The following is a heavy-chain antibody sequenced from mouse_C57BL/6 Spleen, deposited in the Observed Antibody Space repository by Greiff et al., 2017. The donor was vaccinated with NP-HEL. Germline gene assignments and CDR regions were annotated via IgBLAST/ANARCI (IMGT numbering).Heavy chain of an antibody. D-gene: IGHD1-1*01. V-gene: IGHV1-72*01. J-gene: IGHJ4*01. CDR3: ARIITTVGYAMDY. CDR2: IDPNSGGT. CDR1: GYTFTSYG. Sequence: VQLQQPGAELVKPGASVKLSCKASGYTFTSYGMHWVKQRPGRGLGWIGRIDPNSGGTKYNEKFKSKATLTVDKPSSTAYMQLSSLTSEDSAVYYCARIITTVGYAMDYWGQGTSVTVSS.